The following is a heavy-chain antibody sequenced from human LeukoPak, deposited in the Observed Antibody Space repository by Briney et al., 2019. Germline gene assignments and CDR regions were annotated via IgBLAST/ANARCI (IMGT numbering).Heavy chain of an antibody. CDR1: GFTFSSYV. J-gene: IGHJ4*02. V-gene: IGHV3-23*01. Sequence: GGSLRLSCAASGFTFSSYVMSWVRQAPGKGLEWVSAISGSGGSTYYADSVKGRFTISRDNSKNTLYLQMNSLRAEDTAVYYCAKGSNYYDSSGYVHYWGQGTLVTVSS. CDR2: ISGSGGST. CDR3: AKGSNYYDSSGYVHY. D-gene: IGHD3-22*01.